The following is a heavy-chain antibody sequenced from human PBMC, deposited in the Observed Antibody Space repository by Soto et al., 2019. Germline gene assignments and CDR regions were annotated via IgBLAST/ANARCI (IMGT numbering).Heavy chain of an antibody. V-gene: IGHV3-9*01. CDR2: ISWNSGSI. Sequence: GGSLRLSCAASGFTFDDYAMHWVRQAPGKGLEWVSGISWNSGSIGYADSVKGRFTISRDNAKNSLYLQMNSLRAEDTALYYCAKDISYYYYYMDVWGKGTTVTVSS. CDR1: GFTFDDYA. CDR3: AKDISYYYYYMDV. J-gene: IGHJ6*03.